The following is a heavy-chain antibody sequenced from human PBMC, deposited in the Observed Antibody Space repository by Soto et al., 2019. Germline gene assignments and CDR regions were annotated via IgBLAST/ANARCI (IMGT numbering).Heavy chain of an antibody. V-gene: IGHV3-23*01. CDR2: ISGSGGST. J-gene: IGHJ4*02. CDR1: GFTFSSYA. Sequence: EVQLLESGGGLVQPGGSLRLSCAASGFTFSSYAMSWVRQAPGKGLEWVSAISGSGGSTYYADSVKGRFTISRDNSKNTLYLQMNSLRAEDTAVYYCAKDDSFRVRGVIKRGLDYWGQGTLVTVSS. CDR3: AKDDSFRVRGVIKRGLDY. D-gene: IGHD3-10*01.